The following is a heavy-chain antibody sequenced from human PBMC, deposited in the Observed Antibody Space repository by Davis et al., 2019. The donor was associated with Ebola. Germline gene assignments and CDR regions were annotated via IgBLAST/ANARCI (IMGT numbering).Heavy chain of an antibody. CDR1: TVTFSGFG. V-gene: IGHV3-30*02. Sequence: PGGSLRLSCTSSTVTFSGFGMHRVRQAPGKGLEWAAFIRHDGTDKFYADSVAGRFTISRDISKNTLYLHMNSLKPEDTAVYYCARGNSGSYFWGQGTLVTVSS. J-gene: IGHJ4*02. CDR2: IRHDGTDK. D-gene: IGHD1-26*01. CDR3: ARGNSGSYF.